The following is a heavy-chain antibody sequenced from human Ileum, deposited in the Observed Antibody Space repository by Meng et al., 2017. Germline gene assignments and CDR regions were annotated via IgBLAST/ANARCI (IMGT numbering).Heavy chain of an antibody. CDR2: IFHTGST. CDR1: GYSISRSNW. Sequence: QVQLLESGPGLVEPSGTLSLTCVVPGYSISRSNWWNWVRQPPGKVLEWIGEIFHTGSTNYNPSLKSRVTISADKSKNQFSLNLSSVTAADTAVYYCATNKNKKIDYWGQGTLVTVSS. J-gene: IGHJ4*02. CDR3: ATNKNKKIDY. D-gene: IGHD2/OR15-2a*01. V-gene: IGHV4-4*02.